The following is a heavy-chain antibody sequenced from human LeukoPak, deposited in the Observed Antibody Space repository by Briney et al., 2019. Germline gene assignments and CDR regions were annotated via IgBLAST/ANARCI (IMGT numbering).Heavy chain of an antibody. D-gene: IGHD2-2*01. CDR3: ARGFVVVPAATYNWFDP. J-gene: IGHJ5*02. CDR1: GGSISSYY. V-gene: IGHV4-4*07. CDR2: IYTSGST. Sequence: SETLSLTCTVSGGSISSYYWSWIRQPAGKGLEWMGRIYTSGSTNYNPSLKSRVTMSVDTSKNQFSLKLSSVTAADTAVYYCARGFVVVPAATYNWFDPWGQGTLVTVSS.